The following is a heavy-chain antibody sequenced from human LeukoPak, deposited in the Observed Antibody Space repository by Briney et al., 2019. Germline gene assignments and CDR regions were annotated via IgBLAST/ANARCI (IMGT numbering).Heavy chain of an antibody. V-gene: IGHV4-34*01. CDR1: GGSFSGYY. J-gene: IGHJ4*02. CDR2: INHSGST. D-gene: IGHD6-13*01. CDR3: ARTASDSSSPGPLYYFDY. Sequence: SETLSLTCAVYGGSFSGYYWSWIRQPPGKGLEWIGEINHSGSTNYNPSLKSRVTMSVDTSKNQFSLKLSSVTAADTAVYFCARTASDSSSPGPLYYFDYWGQGTLVTVSS.